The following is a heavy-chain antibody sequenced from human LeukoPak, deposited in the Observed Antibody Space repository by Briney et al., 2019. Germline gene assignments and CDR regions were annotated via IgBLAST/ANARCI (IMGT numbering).Heavy chain of an antibody. J-gene: IGHJ6*02. D-gene: IGHD3-10*01. Sequence: PGGSLRLSCVASGFTFSSYGMHWVRQAPGKGLEWVAVISYDGSNKYYADSVKGRFTISRDNSKNTLYLQMNSLRGEDTAVYSCAKLAPVLLWFGEPPGDHYGMDVWGQGTTVTVSS. CDR1: GFTFSSYG. V-gene: IGHV3-30-3*02. CDR3: AKLAPVLLWFGEPPGDHYGMDV. CDR2: ISYDGSNK.